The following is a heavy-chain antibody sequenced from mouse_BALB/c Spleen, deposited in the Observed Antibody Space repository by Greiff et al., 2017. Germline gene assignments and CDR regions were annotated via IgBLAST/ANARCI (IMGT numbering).Heavy chain of an antibody. CDR3: ARELRTWFAY. J-gene: IGHJ3*01. V-gene: IGHV2-9*02. D-gene: IGHD2-4*01. CDR2: IWAGGST. Sequence: VQLQESGPGLVAPSQSLSITCTVSGFSLTSYGVHWVRQPPGKGLEWLGVIWAGGSTNYNSALMSRLSISKDNSKSQVFLKMNSLQTDDTAMYYCARELRTWFAYWGQGTLVTVSA. CDR1: GFSLTSYG.